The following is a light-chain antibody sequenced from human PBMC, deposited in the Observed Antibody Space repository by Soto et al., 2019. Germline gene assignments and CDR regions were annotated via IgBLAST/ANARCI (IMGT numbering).Light chain of an antibody. CDR1: SGDVGGYNY. CDR2: EVS. V-gene: IGLV2-14*01. J-gene: IGLJ2*01. CDR3: SSYTSSSTLV. Sequence: QSAVTQPASVSGSPGQSITISCTGTSGDVGGYNYVSWYQKHPGKAPKIMIYEVSNRPSGVSNRFSGSKSGNTASLTISGLQAEDEADYYCSSYTSSSTLVFGGGTKLTVL.